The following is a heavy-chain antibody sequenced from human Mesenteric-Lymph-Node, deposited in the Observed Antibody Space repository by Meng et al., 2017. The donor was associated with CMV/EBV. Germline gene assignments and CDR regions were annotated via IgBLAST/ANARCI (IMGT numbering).Heavy chain of an antibody. CDR3: ARGRISDFWTGYYPRRPGPYYFDY. D-gene: IGHD3/OR15-3a*01. CDR2: INQDGSEK. Sequence: GESLKISCAASGFTFSTYWMTWVRQAPGTGLEWVANINQDGSEKYYVDSVKGRFTISRDNAKNSLYLQMNSLRAEDTAVYYCARGRISDFWTGYYPRRPGPYYFDYWGQGTLVTVSS. J-gene: IGHJ4*02. V-gene: IGHV3-7*01. CDR1: GFTFSTYW.